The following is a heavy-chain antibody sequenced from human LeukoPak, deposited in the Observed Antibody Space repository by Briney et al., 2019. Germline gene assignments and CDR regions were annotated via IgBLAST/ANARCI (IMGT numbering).Heavy chain of an antibody. Sequence: SETLSLTCTVSGGSISRYYGSWIRQPPGKGLEWIGYIYTSGSTNYNPSLKSRGTISVDTSKNQFSLKLSSVTAADTAVYYCARQLRDGYNFPYWGQGPWSPSPQ. V-gene: IGHV4-4*09. J-gene: IGHJ4*02. CDR2: IYTSGST. CDR3: ARQLRDGYNFPY. CDR1: GGSISRYY. D-gene: IGHD5-24*01.